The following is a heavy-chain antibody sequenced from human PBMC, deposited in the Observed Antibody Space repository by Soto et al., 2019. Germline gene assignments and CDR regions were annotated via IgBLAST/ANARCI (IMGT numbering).Heavy chain of an antibody. CDR1: GFTFSSYS. V-gene: IGHV3-21*01. CDR3: ARGHPSAGYSSGSDY. J-gene: IGHJ4*02. CDR2: ISSSSSYI. Sequence: EVQLVESGGGLVKPGGSLRLSCAASGFTFSSYSMNWVRQAPGKGLEWVSSISSSSSYIYYADSVKGRFTISRDNAKNSLYLQMNSLRAEDTAVYYCARGHPSAGYSSGSDYWGQGTLVTVSP. D-gene: IGHD6-19*01.